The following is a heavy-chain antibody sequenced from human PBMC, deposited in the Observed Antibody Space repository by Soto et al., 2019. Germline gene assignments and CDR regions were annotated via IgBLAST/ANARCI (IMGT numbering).Heavy chain of an antibody. V-gene: IGHV3-23*01. Sequence: GGSLRLSCAASGFKFSNYAMSWVRQAPGKGLEWVSLISATGGGTYYADSVKGRFTISRDNSHNTLYLQVHSLTAEDTAVHYCAKDRRAGGNSAFYFDFWGQGAQVTVSS. CDR2: ISATGGGT. J-gene: IGHJ4*02. D-gene: IGHD3-16*01. CDR3: AKDRRAGGNSAFYFDF. CDR1: GFKFSNYA.